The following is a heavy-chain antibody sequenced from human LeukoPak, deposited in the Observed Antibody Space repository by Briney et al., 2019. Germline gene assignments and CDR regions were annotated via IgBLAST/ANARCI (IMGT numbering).Heavy chain of an antibody. V-gene: IGHV4-39*01. CDR3: ARNQGSYGVVFDY. Sequence: SETLSLTCTVSGGSISSSSYYWGWIRQPLGKGLEWIGSIYYSGSTYYNPSLKNRVTISVDTSKNQFSLKLSFVTAADTAVYYCARNQGSYGVVFDYWGQGTLVTVSS. D-gene: IGHD4-17*01. CDR1: GGSISSSSYY. J-gene: IGHJ4*02. CDR2: IYYSGST.